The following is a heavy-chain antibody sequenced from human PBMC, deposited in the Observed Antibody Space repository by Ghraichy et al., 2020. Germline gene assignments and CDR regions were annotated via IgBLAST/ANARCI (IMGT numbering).Heavy chain of an antibody. V-gene: IGHV3-7*03. J-gene: IGHJ4*02. CDR3: TRDLGGAKAY. CDR1: GFTFSNYW. Sequence: SCVASGFTFSNYWMSWVRQAPGKGLQWVANLNEDAGEKNYVESGRGRFTISRDNARKSVYLQMDSLRDDDTAVYYCTRDLGGAKAYWGQGTLVTVSS. CDR2: LNEDAGEK. D-gene: IGHD3-16*01.